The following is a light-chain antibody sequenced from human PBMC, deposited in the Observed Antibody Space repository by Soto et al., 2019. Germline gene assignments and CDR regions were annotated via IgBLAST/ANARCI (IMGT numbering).Light chain of an antibody. CDR2: VNIDGSH. J-gene: IGLJ2*01. CDR3: QTWGTGIRV. CDR1: SGHRNYA. V-gene: IGLV4-69*01. Sequence: QSVLTQSPSASASLGASVTRTCTLSSGHRNYAIAWHQQQPEKGPRYLMKVNIDGSHNKGDGIPDRFSGSSSGAERYLTISSLQSEDEADYYCQTWGTGIRVFGGGTQLTVL.